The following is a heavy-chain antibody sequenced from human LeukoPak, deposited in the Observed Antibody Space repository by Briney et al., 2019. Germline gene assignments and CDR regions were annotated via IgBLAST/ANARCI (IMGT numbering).Heavy chain of an antibody. V-gene: IGHV1-2*02. CDR2: INPNSGGT. J-gene: IGHJ5*02. CDR1: GYTFTGYY. CDR3: ARVAYCSGGSCPNWFDP. Sequence: ASVKVSCKASGYTFTGYYMHWVRQAPGQGLEWMGWINPNSGGTNYAQKFQGRVTMTRDTSISTAYMELSRLRSDDTAVYYCARVAYCSGGSCPNWFDPWGQGTLVTVSS. D-gene: IGHD2-15*01.